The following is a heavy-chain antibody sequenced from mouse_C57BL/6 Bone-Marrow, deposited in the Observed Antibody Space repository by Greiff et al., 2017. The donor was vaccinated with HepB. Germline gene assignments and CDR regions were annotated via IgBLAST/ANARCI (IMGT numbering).Heavy chain of an antibody. CDR3: SRYVVTTGYFDV. Sequence: QVQLQQSGAELARPGASVKMSCKASGYTFTSYTMHWVKQRPGQGLEWIGYINPSSGYTKYNQKFKDKATLTADKSSSTAYMQLSSLTSEDSAVYYGSRYVVTTGYFDVWGTGTTVTVSS. V-gene: IGHV1-4*01. J-gene: IGHJ1*03. D-gene: IGHD2-2*01. CDR1: GYTFTSYT. CDR2: INPSSGYT.